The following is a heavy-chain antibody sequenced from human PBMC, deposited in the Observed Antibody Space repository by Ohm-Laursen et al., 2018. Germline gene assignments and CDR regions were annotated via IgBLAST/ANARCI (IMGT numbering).Heavy chain of an antibody. CDR2: ISSSSSYI. V-gene: IGHV3-21*01. D-gene: IGHD6-13*01. CDR3: HSSSPVY. CDR1: GFIFSSYG. Sequence: SLRLSCAAAGFIFSSYGMHWVRQAPGKGLEWVSSISSSSSYIYYADSVKGRFTISRDNAKNSLYLQMNSLRVEDTAVYYCHSSSPVYWGQGTLVTVSS. J-gene: IGHJ4*02.